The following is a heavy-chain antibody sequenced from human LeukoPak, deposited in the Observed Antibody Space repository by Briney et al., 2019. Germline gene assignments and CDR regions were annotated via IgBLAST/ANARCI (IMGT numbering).Heavy chain of an antibody. CDR3: AKGKGGTTAGLDY. CDR2: ISWDRGRI. J-gene: IGHJ4*02. CDR1: GFTFDDYA. Sequence: SLRLSCAASGFTFDDYAMHWVRQAPGKGLEWVSGISWDRGRIGYADSVKGRFTISRDNAKNSLYLQVNSLRPEDTALYFCAKGKGGTTAGLDYWGQGTLVAVSS. D-gene: IGHD4-17*01. V-gene: IGHV3-9*01.